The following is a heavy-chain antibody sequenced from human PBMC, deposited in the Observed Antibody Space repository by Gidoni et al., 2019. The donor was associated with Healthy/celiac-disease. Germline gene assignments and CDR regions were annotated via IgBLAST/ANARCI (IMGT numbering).Heavy chain of an antibody. CDR2: ISWNSGSI. J-gene: IGHJ5*02. V-gene: IGHV3-9*01. Sequence: EVQLVESGGGLVQPGRSLRLSCAASGFTFDDYAMHWVRQAPGKGLEWVSGISWNSGSIGYADSVKGRFTISRDNAKNSLYLQMNSLRAEDTALYYCAKDNLEYNWNYEGWFDPWGQGTLVTVSS. CDR1: GFTFDDYA. D-gene: IGHD1-7*01. CDR3: AKDNLEYNWNYEGWFDP.